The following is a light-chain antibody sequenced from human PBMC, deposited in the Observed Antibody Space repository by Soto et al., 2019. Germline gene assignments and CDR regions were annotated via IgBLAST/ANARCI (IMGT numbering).Light chain of an antibody. CDR1: QSVSSN. CDR3: QQYNNWPPIT. Sequence: EILMTQSPATLSVSPGERDTLSCRASQSVSSNLAWYQQRPGQAPRLLIYGASTTATGIPARFSGSGSGAEFTLTISSLQSEDSAIYYCQQYNNWPPITFGQGTRLEIK. J-gene: IGKJ5*01. V-gene: IGKV3-15*01. CDR2: GAS.